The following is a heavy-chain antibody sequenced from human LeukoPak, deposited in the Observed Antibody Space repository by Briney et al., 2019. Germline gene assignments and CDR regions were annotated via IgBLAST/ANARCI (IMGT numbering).Heavy chain of an antibody. V-gene: IGHV1-46*03. CDR1: GYTFTSYY. Sequence: ASVKVSCKASGYTFTSYYMHWVRQAPGQGLEWMGIINPSGDSTSYAQKFQGRVTMTRDTSTSTVYMELSSLRSEDTAVYYCALPKTYYDFWSGYYPGYFQHWGQGTLVTVSS. CDR2: INPSGDST. CDR3: ALPKTYYDFWSGYYPGYFQH. J-gene: IGHJ1*01. D-gene: IGHD3-3*01.